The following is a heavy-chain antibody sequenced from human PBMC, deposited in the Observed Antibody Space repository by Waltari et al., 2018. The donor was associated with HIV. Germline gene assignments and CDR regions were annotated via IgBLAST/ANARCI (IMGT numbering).Heavy chain of an antibody. CDR3: ARGWDTARVPGDYFGMDV. CDR2: IYDSGYT. V-gene: IGHV4-31*03. D-gene: IGHD5-18*01. CDR1: GGSIGIGPYY. Sequence: QVQLQESGPGLVRPPQTLSLTCTVSGGSIGIGPYYWSWTRQHPGKGLEWIGYIYDSGYTFYNPTLKSRVAMSVETSKNQFSLRLNSVTAADTAVYYCARGWDTARVPGDYFGMDVWGQGTTVTVSS. J-gene: IGHJ6*02.